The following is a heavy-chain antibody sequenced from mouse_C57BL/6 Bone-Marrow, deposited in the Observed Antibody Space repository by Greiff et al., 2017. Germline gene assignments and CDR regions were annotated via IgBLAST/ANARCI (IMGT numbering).Heavy chain of an antibody. J-gene: IGHJ4*01. D-gene: IGHD2-14*01. CDR2: INPNYGTT. CDR3: ASAQVRYAAMDE. V-gene: IGHV1-39*01. Sequence: VQLQQSGPELVKPGASVKISCKASGYSFTDYNMNWVKQSNGKSLEWIGVINPNYGTTSYNQKFKGKATLTVDKSSSTAYMQLNSLTSEDAAVYYCASAQVRYAAMDEWGQGTSVTVSS. CDR1: GYSFTDYN.